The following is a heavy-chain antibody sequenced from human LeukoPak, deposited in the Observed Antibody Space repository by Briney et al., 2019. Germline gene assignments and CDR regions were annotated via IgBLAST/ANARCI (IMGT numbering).Heavy chain of an antibody. V-gene: IGHV4-39*07. Sequence: SETLSLTCTVSGGSIRSSGYYWGWIHQPPGKGLEWIGSIYDSGSTYYNPSLKSRVTISVDTSKNQFSLKLSSVTAADTAVYYCARAYSSSWYREYYFDYWGQGTLVTVSS. CDR1: GGSIRSSGYY. D-gene: IGHD6-13*01. J-gene: IGHJ4*02. CDR3: ARAYSSSWYREYYFDY. CDR2: IYDSGST.